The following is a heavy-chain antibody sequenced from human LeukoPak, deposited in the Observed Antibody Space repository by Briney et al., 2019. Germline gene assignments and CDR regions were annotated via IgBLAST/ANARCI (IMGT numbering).Heavy chain of an antibody. D-gene: IGHD3-22*01. CDR3: ARAGDVQYYYDSSGYYYY. J-gene: IGHJ4*02. Sequence: GGSLRLSCAVSGFTFSNYWMHWVRQAPGKGLVWVSRINSDGITTSYADSVKGRFTISRDNAKNTLYLQMNSLRAEDTAVYYCARAGDVQYYYDSSGYYYYWGQGTLVTVSS. CDR2: INSDGITT. V-gene: IGHV3-74*01. CDR1: GFTFSNYW.